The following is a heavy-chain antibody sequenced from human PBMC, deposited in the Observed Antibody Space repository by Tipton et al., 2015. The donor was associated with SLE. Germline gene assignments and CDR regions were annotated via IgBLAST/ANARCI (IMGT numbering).Heavy chain of an antibody. CDR2: ISSSSSYI. V-gene: IGHV3-21*01. Sequence: SLRLSCAASGFTFSSYSMNWVRQAPGKGLEWVSSISSSSSYIYYADSVKGRFTISRDNAKNSLYLQMNSLRAEDTAVYYCARITIFGVVLFDYWGQGTLVTVSS. D-gene: IGHD3-3*01. CDR1: GFTFSSYS. CDR3: ARITIFGVVLFDY. J-gene: IGHJ4*02.